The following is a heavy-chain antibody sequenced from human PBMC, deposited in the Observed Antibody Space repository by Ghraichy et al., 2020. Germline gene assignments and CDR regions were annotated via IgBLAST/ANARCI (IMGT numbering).Heavy chain of an antibody. CDR1: GFTFENHA. CDR2: IWHDGSSE. D-gene: IGHD4-23*01. CDR3: ARVIDYGGNPFDY. J-gene: IGHJ4*02. V-gene: IGHV3-33*01. Sequence: GESLKISCATSGFTFENHAMHWVRQAPGNGLEWVAGIWHDGSSEYYADFAKGRFTVSRDNSKDTMYLQMNSLRGNDTGVYYCARVIDYGGNPFDYWGQGTLVIVSS.